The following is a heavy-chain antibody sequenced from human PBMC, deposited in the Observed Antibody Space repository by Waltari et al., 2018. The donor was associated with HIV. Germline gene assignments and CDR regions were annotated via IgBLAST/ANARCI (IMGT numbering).Heavy chain of an antibody. J-gene: IGHJ4*02. Sequence: QLQLQESGPGLVKPSETLSLTCTVSGGSISSSSYYWGWIRQPPGKGLEWIGSIYYSGSTYYNPSLKSRVTISVDTSKNQFSLKLSSVTAADTAVYYCALTYYYDSSGYCPFDYWGQGTLVTVSS. D-gene: IGHD3-22*01. CDR2: IYYSGST. CDR3: ALTYYYDSSGYCPFDY. CDR1: GGSISSSSYY. V-gene: IGHV4-39*01.